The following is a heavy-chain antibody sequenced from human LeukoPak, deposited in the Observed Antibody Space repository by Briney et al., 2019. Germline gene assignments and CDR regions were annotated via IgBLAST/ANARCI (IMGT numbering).Heavy chain of an antibody. CDR1: GFTFSSYS. D-gene: IGHD3-9*01. V-gene: IGHV3-21*04. CDR2: ISSSSSYI. Sequence: GGSLRLSCAASGFTFSSYSMNWVRQAPGKGLEWVSSISSSSSYIYYADSAKGRFTISRDNAKNSLYLQMNSLRAEDTAVYYCAKVPSPYYDILTGPNWFDPWGQGTLVTVSS. J-gene: IGHJ5*02. CDR3: AKVPSPYYDILTGPNWFDP.